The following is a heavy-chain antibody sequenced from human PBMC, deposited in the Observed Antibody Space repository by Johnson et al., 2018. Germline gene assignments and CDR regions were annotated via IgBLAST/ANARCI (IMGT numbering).Heavy chain of an antibody. J-gene: IGHJ6*02. D-gene: IGHD4-11*01. Sequence: QVQLVESGGGVVQPGRSLRLSCAASGFTFSSYGMHWVRQAPGKGLEWVAVIWYDGSNKYYADSVKGRFTISRDNSKNTLYLQMNSLRAEDTGVYYCARDRRPGRLQKVYYYYGMDVWGQGTTVTVSS. V-gene: IGHV3-33*01. CDR2: IWYDGSNK. CDR1: GFTFSSYG. CDR3: ARDRRPGRLQKVYYYYGMDV.